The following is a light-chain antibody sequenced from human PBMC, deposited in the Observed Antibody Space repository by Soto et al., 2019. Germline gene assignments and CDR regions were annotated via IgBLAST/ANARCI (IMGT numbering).Light chain of an antibody. V-gene: IGKV3-15*01. CDR1: QGISSY. CDR2: DAS. J-gene: IGKJ2*01. Sequence: MTQSPSSFSASTGDRVTITCRASQGISSYLAWYQQRPGRAPRLLIYDASTRATNIPTRFSGSGSGTEFTLTISSLQSEDFAVYYCQQYNHWPLYTFGQGTKLEIK. CDR3: QQYNHWPLYT.